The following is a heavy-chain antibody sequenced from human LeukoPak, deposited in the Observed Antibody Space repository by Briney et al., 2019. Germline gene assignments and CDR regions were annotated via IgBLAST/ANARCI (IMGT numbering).Heavy chain of an antibody. J-gene: IGHJ5*02. CDR3: AREQVDFWSGLATRPLDFDP. Sequence: GGSLRLSCAASGFTFSSYSMNWVRQAPGKGLEWVSYISSSSSSTYYADSVKGRFTISRDNAKNSLYLQMNSRRAEDTGWYYCAREQVDFWSGLATRPLDFDPWGEGTLVTVSS. V-gene: IGHV3-48*01. CDR2: ISSSSSST. CDR1: GFTFSSYS. D-gene: IGHD3-3*01.